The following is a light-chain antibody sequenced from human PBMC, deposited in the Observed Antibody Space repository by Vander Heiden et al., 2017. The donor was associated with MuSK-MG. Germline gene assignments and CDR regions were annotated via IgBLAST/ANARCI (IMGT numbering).Light chain of an antibody. Sequence: SYELTQPPSVYVSPGQTASITCPGNKLGEKYAWWDQQKSAQSPELVSYQDNKRPSWIPARFSGSNSGNTATLTIRVTQAMDEADYYCQVWESSTVVFGGGTKLTVL. CDR3: QVWESSTVV. J-gene: IGLJ2*01. V-gene: IGLV3-1*01. CDR2: QDN. CDR1: KLGEKY.